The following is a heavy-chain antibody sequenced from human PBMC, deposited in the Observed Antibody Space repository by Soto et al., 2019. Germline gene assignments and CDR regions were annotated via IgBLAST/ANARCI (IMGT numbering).Heavy chain of an antibody. CDR2: ISGSGDST. V-gene: IGHV3-23*01. J-gene: IGHJ4*02. CDR3: AKGRSSGWSFDY. CDR1: GFTFSTYA. D-gene: IGHD6-19*01. Sequence: EVQLLESGGGLVQPGGSLRLSCAASGFTFSTYAMNWVRQAPGKGLEWVSGISGSGDSTYYADSVKGRFTVSRDNSKYTLYLQMNSLRAEDTAVFYCAKGRSSGWSFDYWGQGTLVTVSS.